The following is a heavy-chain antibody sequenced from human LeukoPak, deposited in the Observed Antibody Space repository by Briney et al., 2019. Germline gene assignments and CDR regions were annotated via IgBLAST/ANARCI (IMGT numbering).Heavy chain of an antibody. CDR2: IYYSGST. V-gene: IGHV4-59*12. Sequence: PSETLSLTCTVSGGSIRSYCWSWIRQPPGKGLEWIGYIYYSGSTNYNPSLKSRVTISVDTSKNQFSLKLSSVTAADTAVYYCARVSSSSWYLYYFDYWGQGTLVTVSS. CDR1: GGSIRSYC. J-gene: IGHJ4*02. CDR3: ARVSSSSWYLYYFDY. D-gene: IGHD6-13*01.